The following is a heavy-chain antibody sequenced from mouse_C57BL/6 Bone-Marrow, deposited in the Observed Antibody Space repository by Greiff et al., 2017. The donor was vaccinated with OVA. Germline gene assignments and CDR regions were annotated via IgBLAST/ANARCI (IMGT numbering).Heavy chain of an antibody. CDR1: GYTFTGYW. CDR3: ARKGNYLDY. V-gene: IGHV1-9*01. J-gene: IGHJ2*01. Sequence: VQLQQSGAELMKPGASVKLSCKATGYTFTGYWIEWVKQRPGHGLEWIGEILPGSGSTNYHEKFKGKAPFTAATSSNTAYMQLSSLTSDDSAIYYCARKGNYLDYWGQGTTLTVSS. CDR2: ILPGSGST.